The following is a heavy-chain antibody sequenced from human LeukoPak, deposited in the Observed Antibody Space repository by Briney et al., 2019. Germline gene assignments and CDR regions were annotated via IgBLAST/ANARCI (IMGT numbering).Heavy chain of an antibody. D-gene: IGHD6-19*01. V-gene: IGHV1-69*06. CDR3: ARDFSVAGNAYFDY. Sequence: SVKVSCKASGGTFSSYAISWVRQAPGQGLEWMGGIIPMFDTADYAQKFHGRVTITADKSTSTAYMELSSLRSEDTAVYYCARDFSVAGNAYFDYWGQGTLVTVSS. CDR1: GGTFSSYA. J-gene: IGHJ4*02. CDR2: IIPMFDTA.